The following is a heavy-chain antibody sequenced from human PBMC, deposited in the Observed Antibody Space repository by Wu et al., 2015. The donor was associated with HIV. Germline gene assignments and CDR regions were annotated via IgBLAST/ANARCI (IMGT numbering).Heavy chain of an antibody. CDR3: ARGVRGYYGSGSYLKG. D-gene: IGHD3-10*01. CDR2: INHSGST. V-gene: IGHV4-34*01. J-gene: IGHJ4*02. CDR1: GGSFSGYY. Sequence: QVQLQQWGAGLLKPSETLSLTCAVYGGSFSGYYWSWIRQPPGKGLEWIGEINHSGSTNYNPSLKSRVTISVDTSKNQFSLKLSSVTAADTAVYYCARGVRGYYGSGSYLKGWGPGTLVTVSS.